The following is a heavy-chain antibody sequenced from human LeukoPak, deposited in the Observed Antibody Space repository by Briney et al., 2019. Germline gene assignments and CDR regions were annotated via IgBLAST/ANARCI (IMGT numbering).Heavy chain of an antibody. CDR3: ARDQGVVVIDTTPDYFDY. J-gene: IGHJ4*02. D-gene: IGHD2-15*01. CDR2: ISYDGNIK. V-gene: IGHV3-30*04. CDR1: GFTFSDYT. Sequence: GGSLRLSCAASGFTFSDYTVYWVRLAPGKGLQWVATISYDGNIKYYADSVKGRFTISRDNSKNTLYLQMNSLRAEDTAVYYCARDQGVVVIDTTPDYFDYRGQGTLVTVSS.